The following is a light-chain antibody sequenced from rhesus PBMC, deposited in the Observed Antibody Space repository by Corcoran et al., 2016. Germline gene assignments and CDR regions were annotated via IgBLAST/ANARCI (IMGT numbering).Light chain of an antibody. J-gene: IGKJ2*01. CDR2: AAT. CDR1: QGISSY. V-gene: IGKV1-28*03. CDR3: LQHSSYPYT. Sequence: DIQMTQSPSSLSVSVGDKVTITCRASQGISSYLNWFQQKPEKAPKLLIYAATRLESGVPSRINGSGSGTDFSRTSSSLQPEDFAAWYCLQHSSYPYTFGQGTKVEI.